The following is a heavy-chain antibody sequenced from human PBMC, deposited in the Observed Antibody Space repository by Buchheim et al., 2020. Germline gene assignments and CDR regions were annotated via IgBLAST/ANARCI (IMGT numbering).Heavy chain of an antibody. D-gene: IGHD4-17*01. J-gene: IGHJ4*02. CDR3: ARGIKRTTVTSRPKPLYYFDY. CDR2: INHSGST. CDR1: GGSFSGYY. Sequence: QVQLQQWGAGLLKPSETLSLTCAVYGGSFSGYYWSWIRQPPGKGLEWIGEINHSGSTNYNPSLKSRVTISVDTSKNQFSLKLSSVTAADTAVYYCARGIKRTTVTSRPKPLYYFDYWGQGTL. V-gene: IGHV4-34*01.